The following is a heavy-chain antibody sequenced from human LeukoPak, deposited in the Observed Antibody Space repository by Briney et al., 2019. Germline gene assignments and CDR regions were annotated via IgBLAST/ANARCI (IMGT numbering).Heavy chain of an antibody. CDR3: AKTPHGSRIGGIRNYFDY. CDR1: GLTFRNYA. D-gene: IGHD3-16*01. Sequence: GGSLRLSCAVTGLTFRNYAMSWVRQAPGKGLEWVSAISGSGGSTYYADSVKGRFTISRDNSKNTLYLQMNSLRAEDTAVYYCAKTPHGSRIGGIRNYFDYWGQGTLVTVSS. CDR2: ISGSGGST. J-gene: IGHJ4*02. V-gene: IGHV3-23*01.